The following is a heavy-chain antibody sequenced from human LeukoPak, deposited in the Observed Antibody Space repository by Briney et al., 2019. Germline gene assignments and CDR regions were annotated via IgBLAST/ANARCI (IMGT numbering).Heavy chain of an antibody. CDR1: GFTFSSYA. J-gene: IGHJ4*02. CDR2: IESNPAGGTT. D-gene: IGHD1-26*01. Sequence: GGSLRLSCAASGFTFSSYAMHWVRQAPGKGLEWVGRIESNPAGGTTDYAAPVKGRFTISRDDSKNTLYLQMNSLITEDTAVYFCATEYYGSFNYWGQGTLVTASS. V-gene: IGHV3-15*04. CDR3: ATEYYGSFNY.